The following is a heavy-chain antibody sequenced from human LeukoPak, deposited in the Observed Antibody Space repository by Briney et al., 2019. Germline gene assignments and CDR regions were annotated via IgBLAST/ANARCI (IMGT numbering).Heavy chain of an antibody. V-gene: IGHV4-34*01. CDR3: ARRKNEVGGYYFDY. Sequence: SETLSLTCAVYGGSFSGYYWSWIRQPPGKGLEWIGEINHSGSTNYNPSLKSRVTISVDTSKNQFSLKLSSVTAADTAVYYCARRKNEVGGYYFDYWGQGTLVTVSS. CDR2: INHSGST. J-gene: IGHJ4*02. D-gene: IGHD3-10*01. CDR1: GGSFSGYY.